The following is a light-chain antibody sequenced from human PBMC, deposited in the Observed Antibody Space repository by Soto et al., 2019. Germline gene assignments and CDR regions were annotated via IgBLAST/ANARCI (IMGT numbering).Light chain of an antibody. Sequence: QSVLTQPPSVSGAPGQRVTISCTGSSSNIGAGYDVSWYQQLPGTAPKFLIYGNTDRPSGVPDRFSGSKSGTSASLAITGLQAEDEADYYCQSYDSSLSGYVFGTGTKRTVL. J-gene: IGLJ1*01. CDR2: GNT. V-gene: IGLV1-40*01. CDR1: SSNIGAGYD. CDR3: QSYDSSLSGYV.